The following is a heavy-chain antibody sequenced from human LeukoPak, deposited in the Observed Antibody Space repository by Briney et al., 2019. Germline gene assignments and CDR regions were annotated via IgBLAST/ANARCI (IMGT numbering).Heavy chain of an antibody. CDR1: GGSFSGYF. D-gene: IGHD3-16*01. Sequence: KPSETLSLTCAVYGGSFSGYFWSWIRQPPGKGLEWIAEINHSGSRNYNPSLKSRVTISVDTSKNQFSLKLSSVTAADTAVYYCARHPVGEYYYYYMDVWGKGTTVTISS. CDR2: INHSGSR. J-gene: IGHJ6*03. V-gene: IGHV4-34*01. CDR3: ARHPVGEYYYYYMDV.